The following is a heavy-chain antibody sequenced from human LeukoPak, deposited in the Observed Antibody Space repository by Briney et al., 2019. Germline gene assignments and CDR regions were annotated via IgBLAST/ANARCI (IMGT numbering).Heavy chain of an antibody. Sequence: PGGSLRLSCAASGFTVSSNYMNWVRQAPGKGLEWVSVIYSGGSTYYADSVKGRFTISRDNSKNTLYLQMNSLRAEDTAVYYCARDQEFYGSGSYRRGAFDIWGQGTMVTVSS. CDR3: ARDQEFYGSGSYRRGAFDI. D-gene: IGHD3-10*01. V-gene: IGHV3-66*01. J-gene: IGHJ3*02. CDR2: IYSGGST. CDR1: GFTVSSNY.